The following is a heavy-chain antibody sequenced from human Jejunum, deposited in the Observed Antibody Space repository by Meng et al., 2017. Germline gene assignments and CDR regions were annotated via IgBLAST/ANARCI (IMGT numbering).Heavy chain of an antibody. J-gene: IGHJ4*02. CDR2: IKTDGSQT. D-gene: IGHD1-26*01. CDR1: GFTLSGHW. CDR3: ARDSPQSGADFDY. Sequence: GESLKISCVGSGFTLSGHWMHWVRQAPGKGLVWVSHIKTDGSQTAYADSVKGRFTISRDNAKNTVYLQMNSLGVEDTAVYYCARDSPQSGADFDYWGQGALVTVSS. V-gene: IGHV3-74*01.